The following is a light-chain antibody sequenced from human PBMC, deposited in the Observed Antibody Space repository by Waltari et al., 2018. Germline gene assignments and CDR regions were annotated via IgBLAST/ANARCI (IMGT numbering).Light chain of an antibody. V-gene: IGKV3-15*01. Sequence: ETVMTQSPATLSALPGERVTLSCGASQSISSHLACYQQKPGQPPRLVSYSASSRATGVPVRFSGSGSGTDFTLTISNLQSEDFAVYYCQQYNNWPLTFGGGTKVEL. CDR1: QSISSH. J-gene: IGKJ4*01. CDR3: QQYNNWPLT. CDR2: SAS.